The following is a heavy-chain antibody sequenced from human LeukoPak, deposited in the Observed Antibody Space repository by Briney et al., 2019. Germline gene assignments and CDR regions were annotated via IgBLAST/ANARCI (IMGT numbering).Heavy chain of an antibody. D-gene: IGHD4-17*01. CDR2: INPSGGST. V-gene: IGHV1-46*01. Sequence: ASVKVSCKASGYTFTSYYMHWVRQAPGQGLEWMGIINPSGGSTSYAQKFQGRVTMTRDMSTSTVYMALSSLRSEDTAVYYCARDGYGDRGSAYWGQGTLVTVSS. CDR1: GYTFTSYY. J-gene: IGHJ4*02. CDR3: ARDGYGDRGSAY.